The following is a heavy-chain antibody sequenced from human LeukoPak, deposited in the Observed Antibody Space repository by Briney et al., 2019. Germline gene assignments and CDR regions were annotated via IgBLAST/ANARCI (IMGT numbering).Heavy chain of an antibody. V-gene: IGHV1-8*03. Sequence: ASVKVSCKASGYTFTSYDINWVRQATGQGLEWMGWMNPNSGNTGYAQKFQGRVTITRNTSISTAYMELSSLRSGDTAVYYCARDLKGNTGLNWGQGTLVTVSS. CDR2: MNPNSGNT. CDR1: GYTFTSYD. J-gene: IGHJ4*02. CDR3: ARDLKGNTGLN. D-gene: IGHD1-14*01.